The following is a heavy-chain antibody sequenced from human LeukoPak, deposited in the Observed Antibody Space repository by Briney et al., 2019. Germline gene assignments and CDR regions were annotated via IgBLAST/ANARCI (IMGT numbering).Heavy chain of an antibody. CDR1: GFTFSSYG. V-gene: IGHV3-30*03. D-gene: IGHD1-1*01. J-gene: IGHJ4*02. Sequence: GGSLRLSCAASGFTFSSYGMHWVRQAPGKGLEWVAVISYDGSNKYYADSVKGRFTISRDKSKNTLYLQMSSLRAEDTALYYCAVNWNLDYWGQGTLVTVSS. CDR3: AVNWNLDY. CDR2: ISYDGSNK.